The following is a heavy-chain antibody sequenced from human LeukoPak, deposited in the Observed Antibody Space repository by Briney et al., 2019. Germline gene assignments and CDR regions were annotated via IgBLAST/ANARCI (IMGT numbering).Heavy chain of an antibody. Sequence: PSQTLSLTCTVSGGSITSGSYFWSWIRQPAGKGLEWIGRIYTSGSTDYNPSLKNRVTISLDMSRNQFSLRLSSVTAADTAVYYCASYDFWSGYFDYWGQGTLVTVSS. CDR2: IYTSGST. D-gene: IGHD3-3*01. CDR1: GGSITSGSYF. V-gene: IGHV4-61*02. CDR3: ASYDFWSGYFDY. J-gene: IGHJ4*02.